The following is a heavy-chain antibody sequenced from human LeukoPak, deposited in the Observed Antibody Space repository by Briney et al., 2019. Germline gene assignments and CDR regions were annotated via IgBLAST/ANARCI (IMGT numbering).Heavy chain of an antibody. CDR2: IYYSGST. J-gene: IGHJ1*01. D-gene: IGHD2-2*01. Sequence: SETLSLTRTVSGGSISSHYWSWIRQPPGKGLEWIGYIYYSGSTNYNPSLKSRVTISVDTSKNQFSLKLSSVTAADTAVYYCARGVFCSSTSCYGRGERYFQYWGQGTLVTVSS. CDR3: ARGVFCSSTSCYGRGERYFQY. CDR1: GGSISSHY. V-gene: IGHV4-59*11.